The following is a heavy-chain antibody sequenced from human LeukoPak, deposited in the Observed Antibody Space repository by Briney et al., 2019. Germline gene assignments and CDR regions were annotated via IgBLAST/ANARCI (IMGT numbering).Heavy chain of an antibody. Sequence: SETLSLTCAVYGGSLSGYYWSWIRQPPGKGLEWIGEINHSGSTNYNPSLKSRVTISVDTSKNQFSLKLSSVTAADTAVYYCAREAWLRSYFDYWGQGTLVTVSS. CDR1: GGSLSGYY. J-gene: IGHJ4*02. V-gene: IGHV4-34*01. D-gene: IGHD5-12*01. CDR2: INHSGST. CDR3: AREAWLRSYFDY.